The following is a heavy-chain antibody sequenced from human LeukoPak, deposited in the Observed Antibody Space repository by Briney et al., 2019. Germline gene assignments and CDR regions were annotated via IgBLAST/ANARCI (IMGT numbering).Heavy chain of an antibody. J-gene: IGHJ5*02. D-gene: IGHD3-10*01. CDR2: ISAYNGNT. V-gene: IGHV1-18*01. Sequence: ASVKVSCKASGYTFTSYGISWVRQAPGQGLEWMGWISAYNGNTNYAQKLQGRVTMTTDTSTSTAYMELRSLRSDDTAVYYCAREHMYYGSGHGFDPWGQGTLVTVSS. CDR3: AREHMYYGSGHGFDP. CDR1: GYTFTSYG.